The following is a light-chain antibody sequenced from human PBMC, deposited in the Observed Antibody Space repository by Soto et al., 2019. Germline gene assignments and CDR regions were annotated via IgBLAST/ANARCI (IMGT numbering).Light chain of an antibody. CDR3: CSNAGRPDV. CDR2: DVD. Sequence: QSALTQPRSVSGSPGQSVAISCTGTSSDIGGYNYVSWYQQHPGKAPKVMIYDVDKRPSGVPDRFSGSKSGNTAPLTISDLQTEDEADYYCCSNAGRPDVFGTGTKVTVL. V-gene: IGLV2-11*01. J-gene: IGLJ1*01. CDR1: SSDIGGYNY.